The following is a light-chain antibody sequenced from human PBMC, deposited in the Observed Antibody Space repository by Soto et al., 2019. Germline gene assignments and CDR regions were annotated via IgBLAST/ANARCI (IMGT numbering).Light chain of an antibody. Sequence: DTQMTQSPSSLSASVGERVTLTCRASQNSSDYLNWYLQKPGKAPKLLIYAASTLQSGVPSRFRGSGSGTDFSLTISSLQPEDFATYYGQQTYTSPYTFGQGTKLEIK. CDR1: QNSSDY. V-gene: IGKV1-39*01. CDR2: AAS. J-gene: IGKJ2*01. CDR3: QQTYTSPYT.